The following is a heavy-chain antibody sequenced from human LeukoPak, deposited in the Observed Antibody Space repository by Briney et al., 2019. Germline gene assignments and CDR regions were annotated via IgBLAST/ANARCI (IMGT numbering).Heavy chain of an antibody. Sequence: PSETLSLTWTVSGGSISSGGYYWSWIRQHPGKGLEWIGYIYYSGSTYYNPSLKSRVTISVDTSKNQFSLKLSSVTAADTAVYYCARLQWMVRGVIPRRYFDYWVQGTLVTVSS. D-gene: IGHD3-10*01. J-gene: IGHJ4*02. CDR1: GGSISSGGYY. V-gene: IGHV4-31*02. CDR3: ARLQWMVRGVIPRRYFDY. CDR2: IYYSGST.